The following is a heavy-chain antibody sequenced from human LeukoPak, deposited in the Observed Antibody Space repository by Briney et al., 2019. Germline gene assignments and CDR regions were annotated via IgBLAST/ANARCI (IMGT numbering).Heavy chain of an antibody. D-gene: IGHD3-3*01. CDR3: ARDLPYDLDYYYGMDV. CDR2: ISAYNGNT. J-gene: IGHJ6*02. Sequence: GASVKVSCKTSGYPFTGNYINWLRQAPGQGLEWMGWISAYNGNTNYAQKLQGRVTMTTDTSTSTAYMELRSLRSDDTAVYYCARDLPYDLDYYYGMDVWGQGTTVTVSS. CDR1: GYPFTGNY. V-gene: IGHV1-18*01.